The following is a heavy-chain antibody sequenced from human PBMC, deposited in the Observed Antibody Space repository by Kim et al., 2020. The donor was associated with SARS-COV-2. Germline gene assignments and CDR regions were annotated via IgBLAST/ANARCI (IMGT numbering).Heavy chain of an antibody. J-gene: IGHJ4*02. CDR2: INPSGGST. D-gene: IGHD3-10*01. V-gene: IGHV1-46*01. CDR3: ARGLLKITMVQGVIITAPHYFDY. Sequence: ASVKVSCKASGYTFTSYYMHWVRQAPGQGLEWMGIINPSGGSTSYAQKFQGRVTMTRDTSTSTVYMELSSLRSEDTAVYYCARGLLKITMVQGVIITAPHYFDYWGQGTLVTVSS. CDR1: GYTFTSYY.